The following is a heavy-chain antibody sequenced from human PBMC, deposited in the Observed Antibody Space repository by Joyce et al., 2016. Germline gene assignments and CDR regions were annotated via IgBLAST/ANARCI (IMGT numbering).Heavy chain of an antibody. D-gene: IGHD3/OR15-3a*01. CDR2: VYWDDDK. V-gene: IGHV2-5*02. CDR3: AHSFWTGFFKKVRWFDP. J-gene: IGHJ5*02. Sequence: QITLRESGPTLVKPTQTLTLSCTFSGFSLIASGVGVGWFRQPPGKAVEWLATVYWDDDKRYNPSLRNRVTITQDSSRNQVVLTMTNMDPMDTATYYGAHSFWTGFFKKVRWFDPWGQGTLVIVSS. CDR1: GFSLIASGVG.